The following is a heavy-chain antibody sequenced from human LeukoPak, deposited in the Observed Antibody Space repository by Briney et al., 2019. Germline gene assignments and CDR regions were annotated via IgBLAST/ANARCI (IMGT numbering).Heavy chain of an antibody. CDR1: GFSFSNYA. Sequence: PGGSLRLSCVPSGFSFSNYAMSWVRQAPGKGLEWVSSISGSGGSTHYADSVKGRFTISRDKTKNTLYLQMNSLRAEDTAVYYCAKDGYSSGWSFDYWGQGTLVTVSS. CDR2: ISGSGGST. D-gene: IGHD6-19*01. J-gene: IGHJ4*02. CDR3: AKDGYSSGWSFDY. V-gene: IGHV3-23*01.